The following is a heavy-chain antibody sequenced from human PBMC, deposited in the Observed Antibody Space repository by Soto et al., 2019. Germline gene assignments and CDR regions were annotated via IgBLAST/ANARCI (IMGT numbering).Heavy chain of an antibody. CDR3: ARRKGDYYDSSGYHYYFDY. J-gene: IGHJ4*02. V-gene: IGHV1-2*02. D-gene: IGHD3-22*01. CDR2: INPNSGGT. CDR1: GYTSTGYY. Sequence: ASVKVSFKASGYTSTGYYMHWLRQAPGQGLEWMGWINPNSGGTKSAQKFQGRVTMTRDTSISTAYMELSRLRSDDTAVYYCARRKGDYYDSSGYHYYFDYWGQGTLVTVSS.